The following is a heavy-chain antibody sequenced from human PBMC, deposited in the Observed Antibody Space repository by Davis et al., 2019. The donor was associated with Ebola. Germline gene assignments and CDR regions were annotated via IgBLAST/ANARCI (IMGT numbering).Heavy chain of an antibody. CDR2: IKQDGGEK. CDR1: GFTFSSYW. V-gene: IGHV3-7*03. CDR3: ARESRRWLVWLDIDY. J-gene: IGHJ4*02. Sequence: GESLKISCAASGFTFSSYWMSWVRQAPGKGLEWVANIKQDGGEKYYVDSVKGRFTISRDNAKNSLYLQMNSLRAEDTAVYYCARESRRWLVWLDIDYWGQGTLVTVSS. D-gene: IGHD6-19*01.